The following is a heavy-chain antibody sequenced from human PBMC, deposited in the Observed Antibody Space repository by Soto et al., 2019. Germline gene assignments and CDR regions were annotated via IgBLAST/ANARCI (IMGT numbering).Heavy chain of an antibody. Sequence: QVQLVQSGAEVKKPGASVKVSCKASXYTXXXXXXXXXXXXXXXGLEWMGWINPNSGNTGYAQKFQGRNTMTRNTXXXXXXXXXXXXXXXXXXXXXCXXGGXXLWFVPWGQGTLVTVSS. V-gene: IGHV1-8*01. CDR1: XYTXXXXX. CDR3: XXGGXXLWFVP. J-gene: IGHJ5*02. CDR2: INPNSGNT.